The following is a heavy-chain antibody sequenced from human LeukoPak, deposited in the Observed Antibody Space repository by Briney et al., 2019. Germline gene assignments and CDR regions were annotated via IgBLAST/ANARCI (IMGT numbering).Heavy chain of an antibody. CDR1: GGTFSSYA. Sequence: SVKVSCKASGGTFSSYAISWVRQAPGQGLEWMGGIIPIFGTANHAQKFQGRVTTTADESTSTAYMELSSLRSGDTAAYYCARDQGIAAAFDYWGQGTLVTVSS. CDR3: ARDQGIAAAFDY. V-gene: IGHV1-69*01. D-gene: IGHD6-25*01. CDR2: IIPIFGTA. J-gene: IGHJ4*02.